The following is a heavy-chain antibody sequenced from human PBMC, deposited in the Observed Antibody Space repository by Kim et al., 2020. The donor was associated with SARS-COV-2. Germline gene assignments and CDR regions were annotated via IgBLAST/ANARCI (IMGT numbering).Heavy chain of an antibody. CDR2: IYPGNSDT. D-gene: IGHD2-2*01. J-gene: IGHJ5*02. Sequence: GESLKISCKGSGYSFTTYWIGWVRQMSGKGLEWMGIIYPGNSDTGYSPSFQGQVTISADNSISTAYLQWNSLRASDTAMYYCVRREYSTRRGWFDPWGQGTLVTVSS. CDR3: VRREYSTRRGWFDP. V-gene: IGHV5-51*01. CDR1: GYSFTTYW.